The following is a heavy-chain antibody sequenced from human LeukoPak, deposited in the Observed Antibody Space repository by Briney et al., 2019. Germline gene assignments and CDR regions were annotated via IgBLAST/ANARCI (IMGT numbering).Heavy chain of an antibody. Sequence: SGPTLVNPTQTLTLTCTFSGFSLSTSGMCVSWIRQPPGKALEWLALIDWDDDKYYSTSLKTRLTISKDTSKNQVVLTMTNMDPVDTATYYCARTRGFCSGGSCYSYWFDPWGREPWSPSPQ. D-gene: IGHD2-15*01. CDR3: ARTRGFCSGGSCYSYWFDP. V-gene: IGHV2-70*01. CDR1: GFSLSTSGMC. CDR2: IDWDDDK. J-gene: IGHJ5*02.